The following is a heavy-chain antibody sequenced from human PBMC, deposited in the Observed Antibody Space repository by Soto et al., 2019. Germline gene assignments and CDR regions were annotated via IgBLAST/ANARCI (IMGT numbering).Heavy chain of an antibody. D-gene: IGHD3-22*01. CDR2: IIPIFGTA. Sequence: QVQLVQSGAEVKKPGSSVKVSCKASGGTFSSYAISWVRQAPGQGLEWMGGIIPIFGTANYAQKFQGRVTITADESTSTAYMELSSMRSEDTAVYYCAGCRGEYYYDSSGYYPPFAYWGQGTLVTVSS. V-gene: IGHV1-69*01. J-gene: IGHJ4*02. CDR1: GGTFSSYA. CDR3: AGCRGEYYYDSSGYYPPFAY.